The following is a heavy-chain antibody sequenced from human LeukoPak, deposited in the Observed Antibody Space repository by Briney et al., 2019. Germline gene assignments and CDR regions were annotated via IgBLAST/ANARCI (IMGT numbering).Heavy chain of an antibody. D-gene: IGHD6-13*01. V-gene: IGHV4-59*11. CDR1: GVSMRTHY. J-gene: IGHJ4*02. CDR2: IYYSETT. CDR3: ATRPGGSTWHGVFDF. Sequence: SETLSLTCTVSGVSMRTHYWSWIRQPPGKGLEWIGYIYYSETTNYNPSLKSRVTMSLDTSKNQFSLKLSSVTAADTALYYCATRPGGSTWHGVFDFWSRGTLVTVSS.